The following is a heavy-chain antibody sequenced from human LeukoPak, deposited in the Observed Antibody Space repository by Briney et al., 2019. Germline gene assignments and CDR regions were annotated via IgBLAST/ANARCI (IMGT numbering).Heavy chain of an antibody. CDR3: ARDHGSYYDFWSGYTYGMDV. J-gene: IGHJ6*02. Sequence: PGGSLRLSRAASGFTFSSYSMNWVRQAPGKGLEWVSSIRSSSSYIYYAASVNDRFTTSRDNAKNSLYLQINSLRAEDTAVDYCARDHGSYYDFWSGYTYGMDVWGQGTTVTVSS. V-gene: IGHV3-21*01. CDR1: GFTFSSYS. D-gene: IGHD3-3*01. CDR2: IRSSSSYI.